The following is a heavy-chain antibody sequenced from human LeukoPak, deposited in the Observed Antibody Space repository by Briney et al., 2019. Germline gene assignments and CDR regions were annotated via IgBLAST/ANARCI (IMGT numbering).Heavy chain of an antibody. CDR3: AITTTIAAAGLDY. Sequence: ASVKVSCKASGYTFTGHYLHWVRQAPGQGLEWMGWIKPNRGGTKYAQKFQGRVTMTRDTPISTAYMELSRLSSDDTAVYYCAITTTIAAAGLDYWGQGTLVTVSS. CDR1: GYTFTGHY. J-gene: IGHJ4*02. V-gene: IGHV1-2*02. CDR2: IKPNRGGT. D-gene: IGHD6-13*01.